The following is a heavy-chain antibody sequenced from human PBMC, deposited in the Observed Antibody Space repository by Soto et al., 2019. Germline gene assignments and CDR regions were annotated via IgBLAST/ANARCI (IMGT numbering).Heavy chain of an antibody. D-gene: IGHD6-6*01. CDR3: ASDSSSSEGGYYYYGMDV. J-gene: IGHJ6*02. CDR2: IYYSGST. CDR1: GGSISSGDYY. V-gene: IGHV4-30-4*01. Sequence: QVQLQESGPGLVKPSQTLSLTCTVSGGSISSGDYYWSWIRQPPGKGLEWIGYIYYSGSTYYNPSLKSRVTISVDTSKNQFSLKLSSVTAADTAVYYCASDSSSSEGGYYYYGMDVWGQGTTVTVSS.